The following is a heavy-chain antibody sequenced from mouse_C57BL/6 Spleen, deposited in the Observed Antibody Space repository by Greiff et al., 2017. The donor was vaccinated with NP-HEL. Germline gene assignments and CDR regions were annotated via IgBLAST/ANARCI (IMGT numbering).Heavy chain of an antibody. D-gene: IGHD1-1*01. Sequence: VQLQQSGAELVKPGASVKISCKASGYAFSSYWMNWVKQRPGKGLEWIGQIYPGDGDTNYNGKFKGKATLTADKSSSTAYMQLSSLTSEDSAVYFCARFRFITTVVAGNYFDYWGQGTTLTVSS. J-gene: IGHJ2*01. CDR1: GYAFSSYW. CDR3: ARFRFITTVVAGNYFDY. V-gene: IGHV1-80*01. CDR2: IYPGDGDT.